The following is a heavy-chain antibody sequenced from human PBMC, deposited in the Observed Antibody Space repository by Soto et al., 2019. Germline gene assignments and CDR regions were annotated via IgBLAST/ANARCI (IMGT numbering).Heavy chain of an antibody. J-gene: IGHJ4*02. D-gene: IGHD1-26*01. V-gene: IGHV4-30-4*01. CDR1: GGSISSGDYY. CDR2: IYYSGST. Sequence: SETLSLTCTVSGGSISSGDYYWSWIRQPPGKVLEWIGYIYYSGSTNYNPSLKSRVTISVDTSKNQFSLKLSSVTAADTAVYYCARRYGSAIDYWGQGTLVTVSS. CDR3: ARRYGSAIDY.